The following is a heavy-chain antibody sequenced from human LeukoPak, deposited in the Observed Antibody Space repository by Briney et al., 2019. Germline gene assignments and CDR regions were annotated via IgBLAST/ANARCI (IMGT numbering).Heavy chain of an antibody. CDR3: ARDITGTTGGFDY. Sequence: PSETLSLTCTVSGYSISSGYYWGWIRQPPGKGLEWIGSIYHSGSTYYNPSLKSRVTISVDTSKYQFSLKLSSVTAADTAVYYCARDITGTTGGFDYWGQGTLVTVSS. CDR1: GYSISSGYY. D-gene: IGHD1-14*01. V-gene: IGHV4-38-2*02. CDR2: IYHSGST. J-gene: IGHJ4*02.